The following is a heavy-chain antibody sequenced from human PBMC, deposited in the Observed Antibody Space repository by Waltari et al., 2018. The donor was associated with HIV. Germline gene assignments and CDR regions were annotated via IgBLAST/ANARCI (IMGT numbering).Heavy chain of an antibody. J-gene: IGHJ4*02. Sequence: EVHLAESGGGLVQPGESLRISCAVSGLSGATSALTWVRQAPGKGLQWVSSMGTSDNSTYYLDSVRCRCLISRDDSQTTVSLQMDRLTTNDTAVYYCASEAAVSAGPLDSWGQGIAVIVSS. D-gene: IGHD6-19*01. CDR1: GLSGATSA. CDR3: ASEAAVSAGPLDS. CDR2: MGTSDNST. V-gene: IGHV3-23*05.